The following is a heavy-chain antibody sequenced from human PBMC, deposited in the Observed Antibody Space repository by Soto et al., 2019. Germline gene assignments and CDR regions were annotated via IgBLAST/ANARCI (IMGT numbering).Heavy chain of an antibody. Sequence: VQLVQSGSEVKKPGSSVTVSCKTSGGTLRSFAISWVRQAPGQGLEWVGTFIPVVAMAKYGQNFQGRVTITADQATNTWFMELRNLRSEDTAIYYCANGHDNYFDYGMDVWGQGTTVTVSS. V-gene: IGHV1-69*04. CDR2: FIPVVAMA. CDR1: GGTLRSFA. CDR3: ANGHDNYFDYGMDV. J-gene: IGHJ6*02. D-gene: IGHD1-1*01.